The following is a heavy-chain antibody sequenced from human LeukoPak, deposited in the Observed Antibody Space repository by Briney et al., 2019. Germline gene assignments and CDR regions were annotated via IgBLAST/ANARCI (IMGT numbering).Heavy chain of an antibody. CDR1: GLTFSSCG. V-gene: IGHV3-23*01. J-gene: IGHJ4*02. CDR3: ARDPADY. CDR2: LSDSGGST. Sequence: PGGTLRLSCAASGLTFSSCGMSWVRQAPGKGLEWVSALSDSGGSTFYADSVKGRFTISRDNSKNTLYLQMNSLRAEDTAVYYCARDPADYWGQGTLVTVSS.